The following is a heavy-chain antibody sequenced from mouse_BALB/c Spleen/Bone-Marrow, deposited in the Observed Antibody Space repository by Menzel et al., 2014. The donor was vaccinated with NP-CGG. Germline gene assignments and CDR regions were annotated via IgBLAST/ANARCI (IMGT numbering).Heavy chain of an antibody. CDR2: ISGGTITI. Sequence: EVQLQQSGGGLVQPGGSRKLSCAASGFTFRSFGMHWARQAPEKGLEWVAYISGGTITIYYADTVKGRFTISRDNPNNTLFLQMTSLRSEDTAMYYCVRGRYYVPSYFDSWGQGTTLTVSS. CDR1: GFTFRSFG. J-gene: IGHJ2*01. CDR3: VRGRYYVPSYFDS. V-gene: IGHV5-17*02. D-gene: IGHD1-1*01.